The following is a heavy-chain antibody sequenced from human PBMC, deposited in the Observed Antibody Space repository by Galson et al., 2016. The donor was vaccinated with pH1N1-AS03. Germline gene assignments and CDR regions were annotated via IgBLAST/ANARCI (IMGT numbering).Heavy chain of an antibody. Sequence: ETLSLTCTVSGGSITNHYWSWLRQPAGEGVEWIGRIYSSGATYCNPALKSRVTISVDTSKNQFSLRLRSVTAADTALYYCARGVRVDCGRELCYSGMDVWGQGATVTVSS. D-gene: IGHD2-21*01. J-gene: IGHJ6*02. CDR2: IYSSGAT. CDR1: GGSITNHY. V-gene: IGHV4-4*07. CDR3: ARGVRVDCGRELCYSGMDV.